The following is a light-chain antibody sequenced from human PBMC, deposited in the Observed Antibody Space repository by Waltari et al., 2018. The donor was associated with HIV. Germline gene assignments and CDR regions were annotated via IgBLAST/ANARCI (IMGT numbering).Light chain of an antibody. CDR2: DNN. Sequence: QSVLTQPPSVSGAPAPRVTIPCTGSSSHIGAGYDVHWYQQLPGTAPTLLIYDNNNRPSGVPDRFSGSKSGTSASLAITGLQADDEADYYCQSYDISLSGLGVFGGGTKLTVL. CDR1: SSHIGAGYD. V-gene: IGLV1-40*01. J-gene: IGLJ3*02. CDR3: QSYDISLSGLGV.